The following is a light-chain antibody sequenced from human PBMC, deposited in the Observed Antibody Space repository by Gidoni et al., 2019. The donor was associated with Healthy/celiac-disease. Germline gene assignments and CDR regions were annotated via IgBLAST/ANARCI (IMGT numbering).Light chain of an antibody. CDR1: QSISSW. CDR2: KAS. CDR3: QQYNSFPFT. J-gene: IGKJ3*01. V-gene: IGKV1-5*03. Sequence: DIQMTQSPSTLSASVGDRVTTTCRASQSISSWLAWYQQKPGKAPKLLIYKASSLQSGVPSRFSGSGSGTDFTGTEFTLTISSLQPDDFATYYCQQYNSFPFTFGPGTKVDIK.